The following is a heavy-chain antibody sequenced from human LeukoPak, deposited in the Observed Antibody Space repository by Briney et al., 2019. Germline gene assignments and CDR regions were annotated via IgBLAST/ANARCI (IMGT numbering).Heavy chain of an antibody. V-gene: IGHV4-34*01. CDR1: GGSFSGYY. Sequence: ASETLSLTRAVYGGSFSGYYWSWIRQPPGKGLEWIGEINHSGSTNYNPSLKSRVTISVDTSKNQFSLRLSSVTAADTAVYFCARERTAPRFGDFLYWGQGSRVSVSS. CDR3: ARERTAPRFGDFLY. J-gene: IGHJ4*02. D-gene: IGHD3-10*01. CDR2: INHSGST.